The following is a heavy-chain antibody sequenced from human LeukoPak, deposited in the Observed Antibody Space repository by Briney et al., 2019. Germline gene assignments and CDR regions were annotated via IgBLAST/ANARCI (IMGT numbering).Heavy chain of an antibody. CDR1: GYTFTSYD. CDR2: MNPNSGNT. J-gene: IGHJ6*04. D-gene: IGHD4-11*01. Sequence: ASVKVSCKASGYTFTSYDINWVRQATGQGLEWMGWMNPNSGNTGYAQKFQGRVTITRNTSISTAYMELSSLRSEDTAVYYCARERAVTSIMDVWGKGTTVTVSS. CDR3: ARERAVTSIMDV. V-gene: IGHV1-8*03.